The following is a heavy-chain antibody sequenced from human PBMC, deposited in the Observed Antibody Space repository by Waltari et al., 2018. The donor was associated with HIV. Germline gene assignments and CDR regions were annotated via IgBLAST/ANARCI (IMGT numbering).Heavy chain of an antibody. V-gene: IGHV1-24*01. D-gene: IGHD2-15*01. CDR1: GHPLTELS. CDR2: FDPEDGET. Sequence: QVQLVQSGAEVKKPGAPVKVSCKVPGHPLTELSLHCVRPATRKGLEWMGGFDPEDGETIYAQKFQGRVTMTEDTSTDTAYMELSSLRSEDTAVYYCATQIVVVVAANNWFDPWGQGTLVTVSS. J-gene: IGHJ5*02. CDR3: ATQIVVVVAANNWFDP.